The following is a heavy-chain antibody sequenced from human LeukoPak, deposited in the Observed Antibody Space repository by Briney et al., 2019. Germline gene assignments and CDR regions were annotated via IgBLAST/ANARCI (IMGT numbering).Heavy chain of an antibody. D-gene: IGHD2-2*01. J-gene: IGHJ6*02. Sequence: GGSLRLSCAASGFTVTSNYMGWVRQAPGKGLEWVSVIYSGGSTYYADSVKGRFTISRDNSKNTLYLQMNSLRAEDTAVYYCARGYCSSTSCYLSFYYYYGMDVWGQGTTVTVSS. CDR1: GFTVTSNY. CDR3: ARGYCSSTSCYLSFYYYYGMDV. CDR2: IYSGGST. V-gene: IGHV3-53*05.